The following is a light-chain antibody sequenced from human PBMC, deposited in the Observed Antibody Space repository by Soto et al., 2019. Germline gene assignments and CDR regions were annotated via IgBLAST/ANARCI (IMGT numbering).Light chain of an antibody. Sequence: IVCTQSPATLSLTPGERATLSCRASHTISSSYLAWYQQKPGQAPRLPIYGASSRATGIPDRFSGSGSGTDFTRTISRLEPEDFAVYYCQQYDRSRTFGQGTK. J-gene: IGKJ1*01. V-gene: IGKV3-20*01. CDR2: GAS. CDR3: QQYDRSRT. CDR1: HTISSSY.